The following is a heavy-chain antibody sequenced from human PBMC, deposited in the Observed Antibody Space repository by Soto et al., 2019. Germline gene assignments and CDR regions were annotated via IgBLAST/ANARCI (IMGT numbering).Heavy chain of an antibody. CDR3: AREGRWFGESGVGGMDV. Sequence: QVQLQESGPGLVKPSQTLSLTCTVSGGSISSGGYYWSWIRQHPGKGLEWIGYIYYSGSTYYNPSLKRRFTITVDTSKKQFSLKLSAVTAADTAVYYCAREGRWFGESGVGGMDVWGQGTTVTVSS. D-gene: IGHD3-10*01. CDR2: IYYSGST. J-gene: IGHJ6*02. V-gene: IGHV4-31*03. CDR1: GGSISSGGYY.